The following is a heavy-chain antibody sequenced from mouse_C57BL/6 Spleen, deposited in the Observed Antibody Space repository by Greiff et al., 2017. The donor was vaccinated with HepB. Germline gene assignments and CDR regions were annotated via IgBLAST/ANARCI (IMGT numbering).Heavy chain of an antibody. V-gene: IGHV1-69*01. J-gene: IGHJ1*03. CDR1: GYTFTSYW. CDR3: ARPDGYHWYFDV. D-gene: IGHD2-3*01. CDR2: IDPSDSYT. Sequence: VPLPQPGAELVMPGASVKLSCKASGYTFTSYWMHWVKQRPGQGLEWIGEIDPSDSYTNYNQKFKGKSTLTVDKSSSTAYMQLSSLTSEDSAVYYCARPDGYHWYFDVWGTGTTVTVSS.